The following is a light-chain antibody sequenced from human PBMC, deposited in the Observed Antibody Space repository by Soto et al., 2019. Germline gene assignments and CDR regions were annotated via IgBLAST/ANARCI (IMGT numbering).Light chain of an antibody. V-gene: IGLV2-14*03. Sequence: QSVLTQPASVSGSPGQSITISCTGTSSDVGGYNYVSWYQQHPGKAPKLMISDVSNRPSGVSNRFSGSKSGNTASLTISGLQAEDEADYYCSSYVGSSAVFGGGTKLTVL. CDR1: SSDVGGYNY. CDR3: SSYVGSSAV. J-gene: IGLJ2*01. CDR2: DVS.